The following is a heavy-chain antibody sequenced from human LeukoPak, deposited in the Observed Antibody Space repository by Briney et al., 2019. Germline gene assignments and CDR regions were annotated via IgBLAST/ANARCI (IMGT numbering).Heavy chain of an antibody. D-gene: IGHD3-10*01. Sequence: GGSLRLSCAASGFTFSSYAMSWLRQAPGKGLEWVSSIGGSGGSTYYADSVKGRFTISRDNSKNTLYLQMNSLRAEDTAVYYCAKVETEASATLRGFDYWGQGTLVTVSS. J-gene: IGHJ4*02. V-gene: IGHV3-23*01. CDR3: AKVETEASATLRGFDY. CDR1: GFTFSSYA. CDR2: IGGSGGST.